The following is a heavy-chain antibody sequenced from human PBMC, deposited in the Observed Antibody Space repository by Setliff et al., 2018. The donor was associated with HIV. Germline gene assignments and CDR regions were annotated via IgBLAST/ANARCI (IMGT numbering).Heavy chain of an antibody. D-gene: IGHD6-19*01. CDR2: INGGIDRP. CDR3: ARDSESYRSGWYLGAHWFDP. V-gene: IGHV1-3*01. Sequence: AASVKVSCKTSGYSFTNYAIHWVRQAPGQGLEWMGWINGGIDRPEYLEKFQGRVTITRDPSASTDYMELSSLASEDTAVYYCARDSESYRSGWYLGAHWFDPWGQGTLVTVSS. CDR1: GYSFTNYA. J-gene: IGHJ5*02.